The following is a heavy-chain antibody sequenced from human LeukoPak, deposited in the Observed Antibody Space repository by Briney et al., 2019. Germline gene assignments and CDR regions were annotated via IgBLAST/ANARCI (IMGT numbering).Heavy chain of an antibody. V-gene: IGHV3-23*01. J-gene: IGHJ2*01. Sequence: GGSLRLSCAASGFTFSSYAMSWVRQAPGKGLEWVSAISGSGGSTYYADSVKGRFTTSRDNSKNTLYLQMNSLRAEDTAVYYCAKTSAAGSMMWYFDLWGRGTLVTVSS. CDR2: ISGSGGST. CDR1: GFTFSSYA. D-gene: IGHD6-13*01. CDR3: AKTSAAGSMMWYFDL.